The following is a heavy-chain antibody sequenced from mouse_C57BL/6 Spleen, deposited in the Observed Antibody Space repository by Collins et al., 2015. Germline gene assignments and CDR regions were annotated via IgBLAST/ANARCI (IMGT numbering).Heavy chain of an antibody. CDR1: GYTFTDYE. D-gene: IGHD1-1*01. J-gene: IGHJ2*01. V-gene: IGHV1-15*01. Sequence: QVQLQQSGAELVRPGASVTLSCKASGYTFTDYEMHWVKQTPVHGLEWIGAIDPETGGTADNQKFKGKVILTADKSSSTAYMELRSLTPEDSAVYYCARREFYYYGSSPYYFDYWGQGTTLTVSS. CDR3: ARREFYYYGSSPYYFDY. CDR2: IDPETGGT.